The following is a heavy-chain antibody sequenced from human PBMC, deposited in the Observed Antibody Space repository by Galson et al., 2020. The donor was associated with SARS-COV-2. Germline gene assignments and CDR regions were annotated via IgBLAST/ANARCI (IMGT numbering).Heavy chain of an antibody. CDR2: IYHSGST. Sequence: SETLSLTCAVSGGYIRSRNWWSWVRQPLGKGLEWIGEIYHSGSTNYNPSLKSRVTISVDKSKNQFSLKLSSVTAADTAVYYCARRTTVRGGQYCSGGSCYSTAGGDYWGQGTLVTVSS. CDR3: ARRTTVRGGQYCSGGSCYSTAGGDY. V-gene: IGHV4-4*02. D-gene: IGHD2-15*01. CDR1: GGYIRSRNW. J-gene: IGHJ4*02.